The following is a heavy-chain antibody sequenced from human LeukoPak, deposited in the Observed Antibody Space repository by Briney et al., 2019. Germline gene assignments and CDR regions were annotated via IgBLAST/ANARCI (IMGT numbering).Heavy chain of an antibody. V-gene: IGHV5-51*01. Sequence: GESLKISCKGSGYSFTSYWIGWVRQMPGKGLEWMGIIYPGDSDTRYSPSFQGQVTISADKSISTAYLQWSSLKASDTAMYYCARTYYYVSSGYYYFDYWGQGTLVTVSS. CDR1: GYSFTSYW. J-gene: IGHJ4*02. CDR3: ARTYYYVSSGYYYFDY. D-gene: IGHD3-22*01. CDR2: IYPGDSDT.